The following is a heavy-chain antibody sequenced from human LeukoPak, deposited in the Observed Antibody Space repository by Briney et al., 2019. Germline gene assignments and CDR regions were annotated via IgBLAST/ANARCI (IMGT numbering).Heavy chain of an antibody. CDR3: ARRRGEPNIFDY. Sequence: SVKVSCKASGGTFSSYAISWVRQAPGQGLEWMGGIIPIFGTANYAQKFQGRVTITADESTSTAYMELSRLRSDDTALYYCARRRGEPNIFDYWGQGTLVTVSS. J-gene: IGHJ4*02. D-gene: IGHD3-16*01. V-gene: IGHV1-69*01. CDR2: IIPIFGTA. CDR1: GGTFSSYA.